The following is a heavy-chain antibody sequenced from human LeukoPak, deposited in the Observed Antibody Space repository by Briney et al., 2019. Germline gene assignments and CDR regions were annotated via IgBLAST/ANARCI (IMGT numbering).Heavy chain of an antibody. CDR1: GYTFTSYY. Sequence: ASVKVSCTASGYTFTSYYMHWVRQAPGQGLGWMGIINPSGGSTSYAQKFQGRVTMTRDTSTSTVYMELSSLRSEDTAVYYRARVRGVGATNFDYWGQGTLVTVSS. J-gene: IGHJ4*02. V-gene: IGHV1-46*01. CDR3: ARVRGVGATNFDY. D-gene: IGHD1-26*01. CDR2: INPSGGST.